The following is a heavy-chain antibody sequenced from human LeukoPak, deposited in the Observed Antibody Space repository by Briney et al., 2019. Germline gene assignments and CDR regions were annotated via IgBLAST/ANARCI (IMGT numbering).Heavy chain of an antibody. V-gene: IGHV3-21*06. CDR2: ITSSSTYI. Sequence: GGSLRLSCAASGFTFSTFYMNWVRHAPGKGLEWVSCITSSSTYIYYADSVRGRFTISRDNAKNSLYLQMSSLRADDTAVYYCARASSGWDFDYWGQGTLVTVSS. CDR3: ARASSGWDFDY. D-gene: IGHD6-19*01. CDR1: GFTFSTFY. J-gene: IGHJ4*02.